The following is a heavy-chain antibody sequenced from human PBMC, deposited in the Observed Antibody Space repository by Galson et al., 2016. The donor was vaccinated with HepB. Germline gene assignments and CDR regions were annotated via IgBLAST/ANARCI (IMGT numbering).Heavy chain of an antibody. J-gene: IGHJ4*02. CDR1: GFSLSTSEVG. D-gene: IGHD1-26*01. CDR2: IYWDDDN. Sequence: PALVKPTQTLTLTCTFSGFSLSTSEVGVGWIRQPPGRALEWLALIYWDDDNRYSPSLKSRLTITKDTSKSQVVLTMTNMDPVDTATYYCASYLGRDYFNYWGQGTLVTVSS. CDR3: ASYLGRDYFNY. V-gene: IGHV2-5*02.